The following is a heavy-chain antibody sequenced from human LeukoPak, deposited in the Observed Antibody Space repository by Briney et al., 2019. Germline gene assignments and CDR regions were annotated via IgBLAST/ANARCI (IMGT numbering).Heavy chain of an antibody. D-gene: IGHD3-10*01. CDR2: ISYDGSNK. CDR3: AKDKRRVRGVLDY. V-gene: IGHV3-30*18. J-gene: IGHJ4*02. CDR1: GGSISSSNW. Sequence: PSGTLSLTCAVSGGSISSSNWWSWVRQPPGKGLEWVAVISYDGSNKYYADSVKGRFTISRDNSKNTLYLQMNSLRAEDTAVYYCAKDKRRVRGVLDYWGQGTLVTVSS.